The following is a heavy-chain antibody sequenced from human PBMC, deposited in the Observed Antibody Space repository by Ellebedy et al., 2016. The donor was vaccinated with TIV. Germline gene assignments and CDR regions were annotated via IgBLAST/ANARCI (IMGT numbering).Heavy chain of an antibody. CDR3: ASELVGTTDFDY. D-gene: IGHD1-26*01. V-gene: IGHV3-33*08. J-gene: IGHJ4*02. Sequence: PGGSLRLSCAASGSTFSSHAMVWVRQAPGKGLEWVGIIWHDGSHSYYADSVKGRFTISRDNSKNTVDLQMNSLRADDTAVYYCASELVGTTDFDYWGQGTLVTVSS. CDR1: GSTFSSHA. CDR2: IWHDGSHS.